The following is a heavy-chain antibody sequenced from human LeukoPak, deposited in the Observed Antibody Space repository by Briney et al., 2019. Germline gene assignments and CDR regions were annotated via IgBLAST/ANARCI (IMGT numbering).Heavy chain of an antibody. CDR1: GFTFSYYS. Sequence: GGSLRLSCAASGFTFSYYSMHWVRQAPGKGLEWVSSISSNSDYIYYADSVKGRFTISRDNAKNSLYLQMNSLRAEDTAMYYCARGMGVSMLYYFDYWGQGTLVTVSS. CDR3: ARGMGVSMLYYFDY. D-gene: IGHD3-10*01. V-gene: IGHV3-21*01. J-gene: IGHJ4*02. CDR2: ISSNSDYI.